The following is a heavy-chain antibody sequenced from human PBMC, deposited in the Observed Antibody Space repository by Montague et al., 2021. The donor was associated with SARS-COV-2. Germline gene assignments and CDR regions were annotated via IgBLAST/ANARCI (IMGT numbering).Heavy chain of an antibody. CDR2: SA. D-gene: IGHD5-18*01. J-gene: IGHJ4*02. V-gene: IGHV4-34*01. Sequence: SANYNPSLKSRVTISVDTYKKQFSLRLNSVTAADTAVYYCARGGGYSYGALDYWGQGTLVTVSS. CDR3: ARGGGYSYGALDY.